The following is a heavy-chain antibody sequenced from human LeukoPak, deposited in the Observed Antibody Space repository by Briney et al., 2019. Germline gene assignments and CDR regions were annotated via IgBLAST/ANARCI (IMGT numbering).Heavy chain of an antibody. D-gene: IGHD4-23*01. J-gene: IGHJ4*02. Sequence: ASVKVSCKASGYTFTSYYMRWVRQAPGQGLEWMGIINPSGGSTSYAQKFQGRVTMTRDTSTSTVYMELSSLRSEDTAVYYCARAITVVTGRGYYFDYWGQGTLVTVSS. CDR1: GYTFTSYY. CDR3: ARAITVVTGRGYYFDY. CDR2: INPSGGST. V-gene: IGHV1-46*01.